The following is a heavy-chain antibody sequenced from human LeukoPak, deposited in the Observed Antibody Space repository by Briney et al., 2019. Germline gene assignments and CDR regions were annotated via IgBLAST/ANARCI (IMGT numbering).Heavy chain of an antibody. CDR2: IKQDGSAE. J-gene: IGHJ4*02. V-gene: IGHV3-7*01. CDR1: GFTISNYW. CDR3: ARDLFDY. Sequence: GGSPRLSCAVSGFTISNYWMSWVRQAPGKGLEWVATIKQDGSAEFYVDSVKGRFTISRDSAKNSLYLQMNSLRDDDTAMYYCARDLFDYWGQGTLVTVSS.